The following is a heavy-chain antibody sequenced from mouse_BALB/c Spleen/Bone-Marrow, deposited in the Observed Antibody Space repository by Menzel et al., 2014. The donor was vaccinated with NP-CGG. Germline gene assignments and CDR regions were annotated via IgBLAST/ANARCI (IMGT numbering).Heavy chain of an antibody. CDR3: ARDLDY. CDR2: ISTYYGDA. V-gene: IGHV1S137*01. Sequence: LVESGAELVRPGVSVKISCKGSGYTFTDYAVHWVKQSHAKSLEWIGVISTYYGDATYNQKLKGKATMTVDKSSSTAYMELASLTSEDSAIYYCARDLDYWGQGTTLTVSS. J-gene: IGHJ2*01. CDR1: GYTFTDYA.